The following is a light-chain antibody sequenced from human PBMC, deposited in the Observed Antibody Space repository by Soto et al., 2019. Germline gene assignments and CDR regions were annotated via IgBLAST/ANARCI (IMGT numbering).Light chain of an antibody. CDR3: QQSYSPPPIT. J-gene: IGKJ5*01. CDR1: QTISNY. V-gene: IGKV1-39*01. Sequence: DIQMTQSPSSLSASVGDRVTITCRASQTISNYLNWYQKKPGKAPKLLIYGASSLQRGVPSRFSGSGSETYFTLTIGSLQPEDFATYYCQQSYSPPPITFGKGTRLEIK. CDR2: GAS.